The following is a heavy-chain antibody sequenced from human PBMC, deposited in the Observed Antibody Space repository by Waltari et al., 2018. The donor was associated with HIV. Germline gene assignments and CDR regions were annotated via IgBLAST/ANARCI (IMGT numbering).Heavy chain of an antibody. CDR2: ISKSGYYV. D-gene: IGHD1-1*01. J-gene: IGHJ4*02. V-gene: IGHV3-21*02. CDR3: VRDRTAETTGDFDS. CDR1: GFKFDLFS. Sequence: DVQLVESGGGLVKPGQSLRLSCIASGFKFDLFSMTWVRQAQGGGLEWVASISKSGYYVYYSDALKGRVTVSRDNAKESLLLQVSSLAADDTGLYFCVRDRTAETTGDFDSWGRGVPVIVSS.